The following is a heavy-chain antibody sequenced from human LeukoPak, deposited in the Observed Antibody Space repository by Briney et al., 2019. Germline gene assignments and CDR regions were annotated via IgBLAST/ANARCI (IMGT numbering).Heavy chain of an antibody. Sequence: GGSLRLSCAASGFTFSSYAMSWVRQAPGKGLEWVSAISGSGGSTYYADSVKGRFTISRDNSKNTLYLQMNSLRAEDTAVYYCAKGVREDYYYYGMDVWGQGTTVTVSS. CDR2: ISGSGGST. CDR3: AKGVREDYYYYGMDV. CDR1: GFTFSSYA. V-gene: IGHV3-23*01. J-gene: IGHJ6*02. D-gene: IGHD3-10*01.